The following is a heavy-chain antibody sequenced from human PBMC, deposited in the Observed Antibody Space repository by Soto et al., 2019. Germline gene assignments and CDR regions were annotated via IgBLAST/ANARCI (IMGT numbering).Heavy chain of an antibody. CDR2: ISGSGGST. CDR1: GFTFSSCA. CDR3: AKDLEVDIVVVPAAFYWYFDL. J-gene: IGHJ2*01. V-gene: IGHV3-23*01. Sequence: GGPLRLSCGASGFTFSSCAMSWVRQAPGKGLGWVSAISGSGGSTYYADSVKGRFTISRDNSKNTLYLQMNSLRAEDTAVYYCAKDLEVDIVVVPAAFYWYFDLWGRGTLVTVSS. D-gene: IGHD2-2*03.